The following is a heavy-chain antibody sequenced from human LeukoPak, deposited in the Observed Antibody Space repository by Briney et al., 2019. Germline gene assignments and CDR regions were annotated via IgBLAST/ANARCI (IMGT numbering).Heavy chain of an antibody. D-gene: IGHD3-16*02. V-gene: IGHV1-2*02. Sequence: GASVEVSCKASGYTFNDYYLHWVRQAPGQGLEWMGWVNPNSGDTNYAQKFQGRVTMTRDTSVSTAYMELTRLRSDDTAVYYCARSARYWGQGTLVTVSS. CDR2: VNPNSGDT. CDR1: GYTFNDYY. J-gene: IGHJ4*02. CDR3: ARSARY.